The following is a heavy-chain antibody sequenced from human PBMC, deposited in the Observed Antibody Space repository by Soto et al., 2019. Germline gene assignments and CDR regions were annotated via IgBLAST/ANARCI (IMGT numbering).Heavy chain of an antibody. J-gene: IGHJ6*02. CDR3: ARSQSWYYYYGMDV. Sequence: ASVKVSCKASGYTFTSYDINWVRQATGQGLEWMGWMNPNSGNTGYAQKFQGRVTMTRNTSISTAYMELSSLRSEDTAVYYCARSQSWYYYYGMDVWGQGTTVTVS. D-gene: IGHD6-13*01. CDR2: MNPNSGNT. V-gene: IGHV1-8*01. CDR1: GYTFTSYD.